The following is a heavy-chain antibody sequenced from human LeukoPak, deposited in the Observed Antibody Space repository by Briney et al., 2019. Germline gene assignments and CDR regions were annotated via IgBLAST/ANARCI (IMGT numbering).Heavy chain of an antibody. Sequence: SQTLSLTCTVPGGSISSSSYYWGWIRQPPGKGLEWIGSIYYSGSTYYNPSLKSRVTMSVDTSKNQFSLKLSSVTAADTAVYYCARVLVVPAAPDYYYYYYMDVWGKGTTVTVSS. CDR3: ARVLVVPAAPDYYYYYYMDV. CDR1: GGSISSSSYY. D-gene: IGHD2-2*01. CDR2: IYYSGST. V-gene: IGHV4-39*07. J-gene: IGHJ6*03.